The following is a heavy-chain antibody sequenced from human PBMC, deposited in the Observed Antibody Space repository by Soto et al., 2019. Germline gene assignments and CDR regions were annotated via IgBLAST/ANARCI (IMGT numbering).Heavy chain of an antibody. V-gene: IGHV3-33*01. D-gene: IGHD6-13*01. CDR2: IWYDGSNK. CDR1: GLTFSSYG. J-gene: IGHJ4*02. CDR3: AREGIAAAGGYFDY. Sequence: GGSLRLSCAASGLTFSSYGMHWVRQAPGKGLEWVAVIWYDGSNKYYADSVKGRFTISRDNSKNTLYLQMNSLRAEDTAVYYCAREGIAAAGGYFDYWGQGTLVTVSS.